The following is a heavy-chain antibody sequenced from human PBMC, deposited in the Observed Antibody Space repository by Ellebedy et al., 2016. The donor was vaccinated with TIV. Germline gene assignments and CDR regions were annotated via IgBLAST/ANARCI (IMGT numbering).Heavy chain of an antibody. CDR1: GFTFSSYW. D-gene: IGHD2-2*01. Sequence: GESLKISCAASGFTFSSYWMSWVRQAPGKGLEWVANIKQDGSEKYYVDSVKGRLTISRDNAKNSLYLQMNSLRAEDTAVYYCARTWSSPRDYSDYWGQGTLVTVSS. CDR3: ARTWSSPRDYSDY. CDR2: IKQDGSEK. J-gene: IGHJ4*02. V-gene: IGHV3-7*02.